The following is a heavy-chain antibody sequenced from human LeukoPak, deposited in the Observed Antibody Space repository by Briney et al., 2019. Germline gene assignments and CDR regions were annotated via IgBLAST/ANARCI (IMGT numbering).Heavy chain of an antibody. CDR2: IWYDGHKK. Sequence: GRSLRLSCAASGFTFSIHGMHWVRQAPGKGLEWVAVIWYDGHKKYYAGSVKGRFTISRDNFKNMLYLEMNSLRAEDTAVYYCARDPFMTTGWGIDSWGQGILVTVSS. J-gene: IGHJ5*01. V-gene: IGHV3-33*01. CDR1: GFTFSIHG. D-gene: IGHD4-17*01. CDR3: ARDPFMTTGWGIDS.